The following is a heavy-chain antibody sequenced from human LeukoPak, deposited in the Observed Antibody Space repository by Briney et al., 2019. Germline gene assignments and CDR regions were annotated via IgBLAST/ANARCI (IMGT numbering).Heavy chain of an antibody. CDR3: ARVGSSSWHDAFDI. V-gene: IGHV3-7*01. J-gene: IGHJ3*02. CDR2: IKQDGSEK. CDR1: GFSFRRCA. Sequence: GGSLRPSCAASGFSFRRCAMNWVRQAPGKGLEWVANIKQDGSEKYYVDSVKGRFTISRDNAKNSLYLQMNSLRAEDTAVYYCARVGSSSWHDAFDIWGQGTMVTVSS. D-gene: IGHD6-13*01.